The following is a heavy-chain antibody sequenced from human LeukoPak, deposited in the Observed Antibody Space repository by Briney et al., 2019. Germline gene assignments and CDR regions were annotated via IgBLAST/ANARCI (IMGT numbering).Heavy chain of an antibody. CDR2: INPNSGGT. CDR1: GYTFTGYY. D-gene: IGHD6-19*01. V-gene: IGHV1-2*02. CDR3: ARDLARGYSSGWFDY. Sequence: ASVKVSCKASGYTFTGYYMHWVRQAPGQGLEWMGWINPNSGGTNYAQKFQGRVTMTRDTSISTAYMELSRLRSDDTAVYYCARDLARGYSSGWFDYWGRGTLVTVSS. J-gene: IGHJ4*02.